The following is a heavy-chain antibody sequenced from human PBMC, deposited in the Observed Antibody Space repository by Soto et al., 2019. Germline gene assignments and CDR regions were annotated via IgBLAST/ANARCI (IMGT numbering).Heavy chain of an antibody. CDR3: AGTTSLRWYYRDV. CDR2: TYYRSRWYN. D-gene: IGHD1-7*01. CDR1: GDSVSSNSAA. V-gene: IGHV6-1*01. Sequence: SQTLSLTCAISGDSVSSNSAAWNWIRQSPSRGLEWLGRTYYRSRWYNDYAVSVKSRITVNPDTSKNQFSLHLNSVTPEDTAVYYCAGTTSLRWYYRDVWKKGTTVTVSS. J-gene: IGHJ6*03.